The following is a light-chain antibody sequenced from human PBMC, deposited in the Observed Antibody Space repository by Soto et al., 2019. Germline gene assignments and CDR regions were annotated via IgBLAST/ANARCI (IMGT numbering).Light chain of an antibody. V-gene: IGKV3-20*01. CDR2: DAS. CDR1: QTVRNNY. CDR3: QQYSNWPPYT. Sequence: EFVLTQSPGTLSLSPGERATLSCRASQTVRNNYLAWYQQKPGQAPRLLIYDASSRATGIPDRFSGGGSGTDFTLTISRLEPEDFAVYYCQQYSNWPPYTFGQGTKLEIK. J-gene: IGKJ2*01.